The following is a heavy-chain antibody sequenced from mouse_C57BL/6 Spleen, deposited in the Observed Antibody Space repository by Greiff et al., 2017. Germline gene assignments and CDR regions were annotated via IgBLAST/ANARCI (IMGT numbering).Heavy chain of an antibody. Sequence: VKLMESGAELVRPGTSVKVSCKASGYAFTNYLIEWVKQRPGQGLEWIGVINPGSGGTNYNEKFKGKATLTADKSSSTAYMQLSSLTSEDSAVYFCASGNSPPITTVVDSWFADWGQGTLVTVSA. CDR1: GYAFTNYL. CDR2: INPGSGGT. J-gene: IGHJ3*01. D-gene: IGHD1-1*01. CDR3: ASGNSPPITTVVDSWFAD. V-gene: IGHV1-54*01.